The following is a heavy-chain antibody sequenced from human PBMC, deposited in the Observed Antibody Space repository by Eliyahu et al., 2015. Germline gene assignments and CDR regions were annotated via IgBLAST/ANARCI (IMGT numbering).Heavy chain of an antibody. Sequence: QVQLVESGGGVVQPGGSLRLSXAAXGFTXXSYGXHWXRQAPGKGLGWVAFIYYDGGNQYYADSVKGRFTISRDNSKNTLYLQMNSLRAEDTAVYYCAKDDFPPGSYYGYFDYWGQGTLVTVSS. D-gene: IGHD1-26*01. CDR1: GFTXXSYG. CDR2: IYYDGGNQ. V-gene: IGHV3-30*02. J-gene: IGHJ4*02. CDR3: AKDDFPPGSYYGYFDY.